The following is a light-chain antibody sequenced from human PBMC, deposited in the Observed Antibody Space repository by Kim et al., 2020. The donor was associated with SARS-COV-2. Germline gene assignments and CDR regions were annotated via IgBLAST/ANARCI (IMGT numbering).Light chain of an antibody. CDR1: QSVSRN. Sequence: EILMTQSPATLSMSPGERATLSCRASQSVSRNLAWYQQKPGQAPRLLMYGASTRAPGIPARFSGSGSGTEFILTISSMQSEDFAVYYCQQYTSYSFGRGTKLEIK. CDR2: GAS. J-gene: IGKJ2*03. V-gene: IGKV3-15*01. CDR3: QQYTSYS.